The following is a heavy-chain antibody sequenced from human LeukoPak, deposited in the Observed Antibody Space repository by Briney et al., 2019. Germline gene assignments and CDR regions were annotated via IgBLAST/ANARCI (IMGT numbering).Heavy chain of an antibody. CDR2: ISSSSSYI. Sequence: GGSLRLSCAASGFSFSTYAMSWVRQAPGKGLEWVSSISSSSSYIYYADSVKGRFTISRDNAKNSLYLQMNSLRAEDTAVYYCARAAAAGTYGVDYWGQGTLVTVSS. D-gene: IGHD6-13*01. V-gene: IGHV3-21*01. J-gene: IGHJ4*02. CDR1: GFSFSTYA. CDR3: ARAAAAGTYGVDY.